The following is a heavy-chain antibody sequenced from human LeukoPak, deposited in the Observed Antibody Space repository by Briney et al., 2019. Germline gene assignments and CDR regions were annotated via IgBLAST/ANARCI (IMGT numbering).Heavy chain of an antibody. Sequence: GASVKVSCKASGYTFTSYGISWVRQAPGQGREWMGWSSAYNGNTNYAQKLQGRVTMTTDTSTSTAYMELRSLRSDDTAVYYCARRGGPGLLWFGELLTGSWFDPWGQGTLVTVSS. CDR1: GYTFTSYG. CDR3: ARRGGPGLLWFGELLTGSWFDP. D-gene: IGHD3-10*01. CDR2: SSAYNGNT. V-gene: IGHV1-18*01. J-gene: IGHJ5*02.